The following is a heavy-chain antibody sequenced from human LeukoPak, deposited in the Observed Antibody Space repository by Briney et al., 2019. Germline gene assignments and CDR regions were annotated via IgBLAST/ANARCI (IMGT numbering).Heavy chain of an antibody. Sequence: ASVKVSCKASGYTFTSYDINWVRQATGRGLEWMGWMNPNSGNTGYAQKFQGRVTMTRNTSISTAYMELSSLRSEDTAVYYCARGTYYYDSSGYGSHDYWGQGTLVTVSS. CDR3: ARGTYYYDSSGYGSHDY. D-gene: IGHD3-22*01. J-gene: IGHJ4*02. CDR1: GYTFTSYD. V-gene: IGHV1-8*01. CDR2: MNPNSGNT.